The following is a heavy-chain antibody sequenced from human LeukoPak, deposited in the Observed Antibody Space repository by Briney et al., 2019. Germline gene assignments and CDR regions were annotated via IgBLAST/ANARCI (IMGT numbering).Heavy chain of an antibody. CDR1: GDSFRSYY. V-gene: IGHV4-59*01. CDR2: IYYSGST. J-gene: IGHJ5*01. CDR3: ARGRNLEWFDY. Sequence: SETLSLTCTVSGDSFRSYYWSWIRQPPGKGLEWIGYIYYSGSTNYNPSLKSRVTISVDTSKNQFSLKLNSVIAADTAVYYCARGRNLEWFDYWGQGTLVTVSS. D-gene: IGHD3-3*01.